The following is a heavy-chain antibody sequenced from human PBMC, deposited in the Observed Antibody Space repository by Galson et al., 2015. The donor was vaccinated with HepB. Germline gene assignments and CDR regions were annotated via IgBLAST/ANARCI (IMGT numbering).Heavy chain of an antibody. CDR2: ISWNSGSI. Sequence: SLRLSCAASGFTFDDYAMHWVRQAPGKGLEWVSGISWNSGSIGYADSVKGRFTISRDNAKNFLYLQMNSLRAEDTALYYCAKDMGHQLPPVYFDYWGQGTLVTVSS. CDR3: AKDMGHQLPPVYFDY. J-gene: IGHJ4*02. V-gene: IGHV3-9*01. D-gene: IGHD2-2*01. CDR1: GFTFDDYA.